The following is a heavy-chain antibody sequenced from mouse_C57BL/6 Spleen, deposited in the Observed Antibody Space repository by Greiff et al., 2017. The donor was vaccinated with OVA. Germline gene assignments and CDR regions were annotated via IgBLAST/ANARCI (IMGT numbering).Heavy chain of an antibody. D-gene: IGHD2-5*01. CDR1: GYTFTSYW. CDR3: ARGYSNYDWYFDV. CDR2: IYPGSGST. Sequence: VQLQQSGAELVKPGASVKMSCKASGYTFTSYWITWVKQRPGQGLEWIGDIYPGSGSTNYNEKFKSKATLTVDTSSSTAYMQLSSLTSEDSAVYYCARGYSNYDWYFDVWGTGTTVTVSS. V-gene: IGHV1-55*01. J-gene: IGHJ1*03.